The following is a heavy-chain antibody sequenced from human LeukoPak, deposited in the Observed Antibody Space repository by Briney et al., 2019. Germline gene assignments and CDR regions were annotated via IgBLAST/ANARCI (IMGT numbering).Heavy chain of an antibody. J-gene: IGHJ5*02. Sequence: SETLSLTCTVPGGSISSNNYFWGWIRQPPGKGLEWIATISFDGRTYYNPSLTSRVTISVDTSKNQFSLKLSSVTAADTAVYFCASDLIAAGGSTLGSWGQGTLVTVSS. CDR3: ASDLIAAGGSTLGS. CDR2: ISFDGRT. CDR1: GGSISSNNYF. V-gene: IGHV4-39*01. D-gene: IGHD6-13*01.